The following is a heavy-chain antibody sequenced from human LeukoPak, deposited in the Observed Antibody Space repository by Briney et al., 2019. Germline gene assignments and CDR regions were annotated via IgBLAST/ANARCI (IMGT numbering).Heavy chain of an antibody. Sequence: GGSLRLSCAASGFTFSVYWMYWVRQTPGKGLVCVSLINTDGSSTRYADSVKGRFTISRDNAKNTLYLQMNTLRAEDTAVYYCAKDQGDSSGDYYYYGMDVWGQGTTVTVSS. J-gene: IGHJ6*02. CDR2: INTDGSST. CDR3: AKDQGDSSGDYYYYGMDV. V-gene: IGHV3-74*01. CDR1: GFTFSVYW. D-gene: IGHD3-22*01.